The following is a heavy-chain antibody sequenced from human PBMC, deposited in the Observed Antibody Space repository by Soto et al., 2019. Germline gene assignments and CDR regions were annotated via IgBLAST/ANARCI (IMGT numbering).Heavy chain of an antibody. CDR2: ISYDGSNK. J-gene: IGHJ5*02. CDR3: AKGVYDSSSWFDP. D-gene: IGHD3-22*01. V-gene: IGHV3-30*18. Sequence: PGGSLRLSCAASGFTFSSYGMHWVRQAPGKGLEWVAVISYDGSNKYYADSVKGRFTISRDNSKNTLYLQMNSLRAEDTAVYYCAKGVYDSSSWFDPWGQGTLVTVSS. CDR1: GFTFSSYG.